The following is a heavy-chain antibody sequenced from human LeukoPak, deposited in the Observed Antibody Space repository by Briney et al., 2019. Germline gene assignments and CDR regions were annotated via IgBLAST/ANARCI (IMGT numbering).Heavy chain of an antibody. D-gene: IGHD3-22*01. J-gene: IGHJ4*02. V-gene: IGHV3-21*01. CDR2: ISSSSSYI. CDR3: AINYYDSSGYCDY. Sequence: GGSLRLSCAASGFTFSSYSMNWVRQAPGKGLEWVSSISSSSSYIYYADSVKGRFTISRDNAKNSLYLQMNSLRAEDTAVYYCAINYYDSSGYCDYWGQGTLVTVSS. CDR1: GFTFSSYS.